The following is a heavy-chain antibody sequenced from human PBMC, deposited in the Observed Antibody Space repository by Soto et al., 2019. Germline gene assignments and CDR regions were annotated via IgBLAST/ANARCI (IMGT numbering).Heavy chain of an antibody. J-gene: IGHJ6*02. CDR3: XXXXXXXXXLEIYYYYYYGMDV. V-gene: IGHV1-69*01. CDR2: IIPIPGTA. CDR1: GGTFGSYA. Sequence: QVQLVQSGAEVKKPGSSVKVSCKASGGTFGSYAISWVRQAPGQGLEWMGGIIPIPGTANYAQKFQGRVTXAXXXXXXXXXXXXXXXXXXXXXXXXXXXXXXXXXXLEIYYYYYYGMDVWGQGTTVTVSS.